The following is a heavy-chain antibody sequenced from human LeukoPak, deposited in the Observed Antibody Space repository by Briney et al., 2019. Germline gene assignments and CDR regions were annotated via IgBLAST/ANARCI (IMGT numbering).Heavy chain of an antibody. CDR2: ISYDGSNK. Sequence: GGTLRLSCAASGFTFSSYAMHWVRQAPGKGLEWVAVISYDGSNKYYADSVKGRFTISRDNSKNTLYLHMNSLRAEDTAVYYCASGGRTDYWGQGTLVTVSS. V-gene: IGHV3-30-3*01. CDR1: GFTFSSYA. J-gene: IGHJ4*02. CDR3: ASGGRTDY. D-gene: IGHD3-10*01.